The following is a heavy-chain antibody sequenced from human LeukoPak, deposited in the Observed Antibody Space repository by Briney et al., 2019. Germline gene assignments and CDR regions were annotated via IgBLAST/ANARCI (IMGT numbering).Heavy chain of an antibody. CDR2: INPSGGST. CDR1: GYTFTSYY. Sequence: GASVTVSCKASGYTFTSYYMHWVRQAPGQGLEWMGIINPSGGSTSYAQEFQGRVTMTRDTSTSTVYMELSSLRSEDTAVYYCARDLPENGDYGDYWGQGTLVTVSS. V-gene: IGHV1-46*01. CDR3: ARDLPENGDYGDY. D-gene: IGHD4-17*01. J-gene: IGHJ4*02.